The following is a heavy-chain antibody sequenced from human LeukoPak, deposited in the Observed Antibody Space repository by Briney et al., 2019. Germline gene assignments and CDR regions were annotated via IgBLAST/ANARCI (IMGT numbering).Heavy chain of an antibody. J-gene: IGHJ3*02. CDR2: IYYSGST. Sequence: SETLSLTCTVSSGSISTSNYYWGWIRQPPGKGLEWIGSIYYSGSTYYNPSLKSRVTISVDTSKNQFSLKLSSVTAADTAVYYCARVGGGWDAFDIWGQGTMVTVSS. D-gene: IGHD3-3*01. V-gene: IGHV4-39*07. CDR1: SGSISTSNYY. CDR3: ARVGGGWDAFDI.